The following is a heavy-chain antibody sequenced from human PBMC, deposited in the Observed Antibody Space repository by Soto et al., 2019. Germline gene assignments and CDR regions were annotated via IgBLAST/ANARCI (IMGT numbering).Heavy chain of an antibody. CDR2: VYHSGST. V-gene: IGHV4-4*02. CDR3: ARGWTTVTNGVDP. Sequence: QVQLQESGPGLVKPSGTLSLTCAVSGGSISSRNWWSWVRQPPGKGLEWIGEVYHSGSTYYNPSLKSRVTISVDKSKNQFALELSSVTAADTSVYYCARGWTTVTNGVDPWGQRTLVTVSS. J-gene: IGHJ5*02. D-gene: IGHD4-17*01. CDR1: GGSISSRNW.